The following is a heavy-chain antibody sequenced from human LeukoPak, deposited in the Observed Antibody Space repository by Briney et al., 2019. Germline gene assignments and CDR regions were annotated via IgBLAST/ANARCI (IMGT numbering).Heavy chain of an antibody. J-gene: IGHJ6*03. Sequence: SETLSLTCTVSGGSISSYYWSWIRQPAGKGLEWIGRIYTSGSTNYNPSLKSRVTMSVDTSKNQFSLKLSSVTAADTAVYYCARVSEYQLPHGDYYYMDVWGKGTTVTVSS. CDR2: IYTSGST. V-gene: IGHV4-4*07. CDR1: GGSISSYY. CDR3: ARVSEYQLPHGDYYYMDV. D-gene: IGHD2-2*01.